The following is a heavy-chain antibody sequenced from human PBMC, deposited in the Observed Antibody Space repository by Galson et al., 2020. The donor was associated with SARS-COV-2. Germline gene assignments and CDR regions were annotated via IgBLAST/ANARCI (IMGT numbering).Heavy chain of an antibody. CDR2: IDWDDDK. CDR3: ERIVVEQELVHDYYYGMDV. Sequence: SGPTLVKPTHTLTLTCTFSGFSLSTSGMCVSWIRQPPGKALEWLALIDWDDDKYYSTSLKTRLTISKDTSKNQVVLTMTNMDPVDTATYYCERIVVEQELVHDYYYGMDVWGQGTTVTVSS. CDR1: GFSLSTSGMC. V-gene: IGHV2-70*01. D-gene: IGHD6-13*01. J-gene: IGHJ6*02.